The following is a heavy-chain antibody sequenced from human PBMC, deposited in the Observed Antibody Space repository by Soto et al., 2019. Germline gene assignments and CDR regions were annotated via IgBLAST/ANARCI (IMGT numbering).Heavy chain of an antibody. CDR2: IYYSGST. D-gene: IGHD5-18*01. CDR3: ARTRGYSYGETGYYFDY. CDR1: GGSISSYY. V-gene: IGHV4-59*01. J-gene: IGHJ4*02. Sequence: PSETLSLTCTVSGGSISSYYWIWIRQPPGKGLEWIGYIYYSGSTNYNPSLKSRVTISVDTSKNQFSLKLSSVTAADTAVYYCARTRGYSYGETGYYFDYWGQGTLVTVSS.